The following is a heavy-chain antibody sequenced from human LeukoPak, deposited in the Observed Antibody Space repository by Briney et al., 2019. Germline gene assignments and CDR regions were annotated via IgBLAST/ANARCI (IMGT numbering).Heavy chain of an antibody. CDR2: IIPIFGTA. CDR1: GGTFSSYA. J-gene: IGHJ4*02. CDR3: ARGRVRGDYGDWYYFDY. V-gene: IGHV1-69*13. D-gene: IGHD4-17*01. Sequence: SVKVSCKASGGTFSSYAISWVRQAPGQGREWMGGIIPIFGTANYAQKFQGRVTITADESTSTAYMELSSLRSEDTAVYYCARGRVRGDYGDWYYFDYWGQGTLVTVSS.